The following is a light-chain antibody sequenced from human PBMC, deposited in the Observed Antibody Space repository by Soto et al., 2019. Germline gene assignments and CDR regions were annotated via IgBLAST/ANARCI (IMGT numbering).Light chain of an antibody. CDR3: ATWDDDLYTPI. Sequence: QAVVTQPPSASGTPGQRVSISCSGSRSNIGSNTVNWYQQLPGTAPKLLIYNNNQRPSGVPDRFSGSKSGTSASLAITGLRSDDEADYYCATWDDDLYTPIIGGGTKLTVL. CDR2: NNN. CDR1: RSNIGSNT. J-gene: IGLJ2*01. V-gene: IGLV1-44*01.